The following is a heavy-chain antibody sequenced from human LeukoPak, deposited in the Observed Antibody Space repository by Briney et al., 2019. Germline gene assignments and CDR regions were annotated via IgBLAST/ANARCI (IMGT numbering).Heavy chain of an antibody. CDR1: GFTFSSYT. D-gene: IGHD3-3*01. V-gene: IGHV3-23*01. CDR3: AKTIHSDFWRGYYSYFDY. J-gene: IGHJ4*02. Sequence: GGSLRLSCAASGFTFSSYTMSWVRQAPGKGLEWVSTITTSDGNTYYADSVKGRFTISRDNSKNTLYLQMSSLGAGDTAIYYCAKTIHSDFWRGYYSYFDYWGRGTLVTVSS. CDR2: ITTSDGNT.